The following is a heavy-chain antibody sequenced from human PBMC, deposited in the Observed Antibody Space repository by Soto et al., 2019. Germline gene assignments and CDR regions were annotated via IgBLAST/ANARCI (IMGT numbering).Heavy chain of an antibody. V-gene: IGHV3-9*01. J-gene: IGHJ4*02. Sequence: GGSLRLSCAASRFTFDDYAMHWVRQAPGKGLEWVSGISWNSGSIGYADSVKGRFTISRDNAKNSLYLQMNSLRAEDTALYYCAKDGDYDFWSGYFDYWGQGTLVTVSS. CDR3: AKDGDYDFWSGYFDY. CDR1: RFTFDDYA. D-gene: IGHD3-3*01. CDR2: ISWNSGSI.